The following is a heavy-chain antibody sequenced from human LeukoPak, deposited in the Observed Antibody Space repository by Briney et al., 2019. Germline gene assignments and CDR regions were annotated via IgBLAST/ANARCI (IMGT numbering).Heavy chain of an antibody. CDR2: IYYSGST. CDR3: ARGVLWFGELLTYFDY. J-gene: IGHJ4*02. V-gene: IGHV4-59*01. CDR1: GGSISSYY. D-gene: IGHD3-10*01. Sequence: SETLSLTCTVSGGSISSYYWSWIRQPPGKGLEWIGYIYYSGSTNYNPSLKSRVTISVDTSKNQFSLKLSSVTAADTAVYYCARGVLWFGELLTYFDYWGQGTLVTVSS.